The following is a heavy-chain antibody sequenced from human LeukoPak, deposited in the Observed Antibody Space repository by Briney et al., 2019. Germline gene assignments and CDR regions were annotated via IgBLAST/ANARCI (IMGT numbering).Heavy chain of an antibody. CDR2: ISSSSYI. CDR1: GFTFSSYS. D-gene: IGHD6-13*01. V-gene: IGHV3-21*01. CDR3: ARDSFPNSSSWKNAFDI. J-gene: IGHJ3*02. Sequence: GGSLRLSCAASGFTFSSYSMNWVRQAPGKGLEWVSSISSSSYIYYADSVKGRFTISRDNAKNSLYLQMNSLRAEDTAVYYCARDSFPNSSSWKNAFDIWGQGTMVTVSS.